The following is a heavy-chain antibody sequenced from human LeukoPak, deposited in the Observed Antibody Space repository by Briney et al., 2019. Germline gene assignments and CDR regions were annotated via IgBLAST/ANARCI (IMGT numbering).Heavy chain of an antibody. CDR1: EFTFSSYS. CDR2: VTNSGNSK. Sequence: PGGSLRLSCAASEFTFSSYSMNWVRQAPGKGLEWVSYVTNSGNSKSYADSVKGRFTISRDNTKSSLYLQMNSLRAEDTAVYYCAKEGFDSWGQGTLVTVSS. CDR3: AKEGFDS. J-gene: IGHJ4*02. V-gene: IGHV3-48*01.